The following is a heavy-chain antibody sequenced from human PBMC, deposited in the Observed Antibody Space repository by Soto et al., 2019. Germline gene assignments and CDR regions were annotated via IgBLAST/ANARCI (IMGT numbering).Heavy chain of an antibody. CDR3: ARQRDYDFWSRYYSQYYFDY. CDR1: GGSISSSSYY. CDR2: IYYSGST. D-gene: IGHD3-3*01. Sequence: PSETLSLTCTVSGGSISSSSYYWGWIRQPPGKGLEWIGSIYYSGSTYYNPSLKSRVTISVDTSKNQFSLKLSSVTAADTAVYYCARQRDYDFWSRYYSQYYFDYWGQGTLVTVYS. J-gene: IGHJ4*02. V-gene: IGHV4-39*01.